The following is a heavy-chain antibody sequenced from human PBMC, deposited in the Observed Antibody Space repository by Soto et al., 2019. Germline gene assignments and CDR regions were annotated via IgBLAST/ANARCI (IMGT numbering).Heavy chain of an antibody. V-gene: IGHV3-33*01. Sequence: QVQLVESGGGVVQPGRSLRLSCAASGFTFSSYGMHWVRQAPGKGLEWVAVIWYDGSNKYYADSVKGRFTISRDNSKNTLYLQINSLRAEDTAVYYCARAPYGDSNWFDPWGQGTLVTVSS. D-gene: IGHD4-17*01. J-gene: IGHJ5*02. CDR3: ARAPYGDSNWFDP. CDR1: GFTFSSYG. CDR2: IWYDGSNK.